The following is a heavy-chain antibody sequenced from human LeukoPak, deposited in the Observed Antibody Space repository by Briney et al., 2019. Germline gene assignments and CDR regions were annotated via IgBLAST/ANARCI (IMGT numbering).Heavy chain of an antibody. CDR2: ISSSSSYI. D-gene: IGHD3-22*01. J-gene: IGHJ4*02. CDR3: ARDSAHYYDSSCFDY. CDR1: GFTFSSYS. V-gene: IGHV3-21*01. Sequence: TGGSLRLSCAASGFTFSSYSMNWVRQAPGKGLEWVSSISSSSSYIYYADSVKGRFTISRDNAKNSLYLQMNSRRAEDTAVYYCARDSAHYYDSSCFDYSGQGTLVTVSS.